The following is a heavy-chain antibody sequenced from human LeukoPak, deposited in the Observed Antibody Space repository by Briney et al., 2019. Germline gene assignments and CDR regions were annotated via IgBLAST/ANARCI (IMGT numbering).Heavy chain of an antibody. CDR3: AKDGALGSFIGDDASDI. J-gene: IGHJ3*02. CDR1: GFTFSNYS. Sequence: PGGSLRLSCAASGFTFSNYSMNWVRQAPGKGLEWVSSISGSGGTTYYADSVKGRFTISRDNSKPYLQMNSLRAEDTAIYYCAKDGALGSFIGDDASDIWGQGTMVTVSS. CDR2: ISGSGGTT. D-gene: IGHD7-27*01. V-gene: IGHV3-23*01.